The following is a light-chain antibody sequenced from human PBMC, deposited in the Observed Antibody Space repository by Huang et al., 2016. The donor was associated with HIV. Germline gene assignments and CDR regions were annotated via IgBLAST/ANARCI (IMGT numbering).Light chain of an antibody. CDR2: DAS. Sequence: QLTQSPSSLSASVGDRVTITCRASQGISNTLAWSQQKPGKAPKHLNYDASSVQTGAPSRFSGSGSRTGFTLTISSLQHGDCATCYCRQFNHYPLTCGGGTKVE. V-gene: IGKV1D-13*01. CDR1: QGISNT. J-gene: IGKJ4*01. CDR3: RQFNHYPLT.